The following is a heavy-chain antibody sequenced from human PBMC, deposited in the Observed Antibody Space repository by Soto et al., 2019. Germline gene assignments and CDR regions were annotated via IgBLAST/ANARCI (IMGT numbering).Heavy chain of an antibody. J-gene: IGHJ6*03. CDR1: EYTFTGYY. D-gene: IGHD1-26*01. Sequence: ASVKGSCKAAEYTFTGYYMHWVRRAPGQGLEWMGWINPNSGGTNYAQNFQGWVTMTRDTSISSAYMELSRLRSDDTAVYYCATAQGAGLTHSIDIWGKGIMVSVAS. V-gene: IGHV1-2*04. CDR3: ATAQGAGLTHSIDI. CDR2: INPNSGGT.